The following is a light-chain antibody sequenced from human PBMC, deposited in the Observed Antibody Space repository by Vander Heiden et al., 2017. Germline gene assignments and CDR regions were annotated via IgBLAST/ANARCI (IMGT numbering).Light chain of an antibody. Sequence: SYVLTQPPSVSVAPGQTARITCGGTNIGRKSVHWYQPRPGQAPVLVVYDDNDRPSGIPERFSGSNSGNTATLTISRVEAGDEADYYCQVWDSSSDHWVFGGGTTLTVL. CDR2: DDN. CDR1: NIGRKS. J-gene: IGLJ3*02. V-gene: IGLV3-21*02. CDR3: QVWDSSSDHWV.